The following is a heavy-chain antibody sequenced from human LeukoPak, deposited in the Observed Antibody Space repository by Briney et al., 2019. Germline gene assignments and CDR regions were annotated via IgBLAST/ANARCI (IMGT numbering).Heavy chain of an antibody. CDR3: AGSYLGGIYGMDV. CDR2: IYSDDST. J-gene: IGHJ6*02. CDR1: GFTVSNNY. D-gene: IGHD2-15*01. Sequence: GGSLRLPCAASGFTVSNNYMNWVRQAPGQGLEWVSAIYSDDSTYYADSVKGRIRISRDNSKNTLYLQMNGLRLEDTAVYYCAGSYLGGIYGMDVWGQGTTVTVSS. V-gene: IGHV3-66*01.